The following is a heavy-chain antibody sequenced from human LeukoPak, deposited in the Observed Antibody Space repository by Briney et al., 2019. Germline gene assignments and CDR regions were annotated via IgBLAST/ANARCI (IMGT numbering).Heavy chain of an antibody. V-gene: IGHV1-18*01. J-gene: IGHJ6*03. D-gene: IGHD3-3*01. CDR2: ISAYNGNT. Sequence: GASVKVSCTASGYTFTSYGISWVRQAPGQGLEWMGWISAYNGNTNYAQKLQGRVTMTTDTSTSTAYMELRSLRSDDTAVYYCARSGVNDFWSGYDYYMDVWGKGTTVTVSS. CDR3: ARSGVNDFWSGYDYYMDV. CDR1: GYTFTSYG.